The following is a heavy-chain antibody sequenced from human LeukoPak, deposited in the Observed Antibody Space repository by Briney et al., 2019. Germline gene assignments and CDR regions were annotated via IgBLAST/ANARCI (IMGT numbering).Heavy chain of an antibody. CDR3: ARRIGNSHVDF. D-gene: IGHD4-23*01. V-gene: IGHV5-51*01. Sequence: GESLKISSKASGYGFTTYWIVWVRQMPEKGLEWMGIIYPGDSDTIYSPSFQGQVSISADKSMSTAYLQWSSLKASDTAIYYRARRIGNSHVDFWGQGTLVTVSS. CDR2: IYPGDSDT. J-gene: IGHJ4*02. CDR1: GYGFTTYW.